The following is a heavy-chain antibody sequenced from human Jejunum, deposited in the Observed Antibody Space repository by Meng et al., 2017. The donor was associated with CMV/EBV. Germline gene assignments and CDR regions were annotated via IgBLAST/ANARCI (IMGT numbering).Heavy chain of an antibody. V-gene: IGHV3-23*01. CDR1: GFTFSSQT. CDR2: IADSGGST. Sequence: EVQRMGSGGGLVQPEGSLRLSCAASGFTFSSQTMSWVRQAPGKGLEWVSNIADSGGSTYYADSVKGRFTISRDNSKNTLYLQMNSLRAEDTAVYYCVNRAWLESWGQGTLVTVSS. J-gene: IGHJ5*01. CDR3: VNRAWLES.